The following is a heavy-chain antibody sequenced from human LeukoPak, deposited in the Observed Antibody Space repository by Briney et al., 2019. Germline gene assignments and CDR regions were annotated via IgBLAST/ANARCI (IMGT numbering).Heavy chain of an antibody. V-gene: IGHV4-59*01. D-gene: IGHD1-26*01. CDR3: ARDRSGWELLLGDYYYGMDV. CDR1: GGSISSYY. J-gene: IGHJ6*02. Sequence: PSETLSLTCTVSGGSISSYYWSWLRQPPGKGLEWIGYIYYSGSTNYNPSLKSRVTISVDTSKNQFSLKLSSVTAADTAVYYCARDRSGWELLLGDYYYGMDVWGQGTTVTVSS. CDR2: IYYSGST.